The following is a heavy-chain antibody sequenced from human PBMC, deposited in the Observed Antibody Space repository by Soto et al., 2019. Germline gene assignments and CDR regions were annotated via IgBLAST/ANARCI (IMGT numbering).Heavy chain of an antibody. Sequence: PGGSLRLSCAASGFTFSNAWMSWVRQAPGKGLEWVGRIKSKTDGGTTDYAAAVKGRFTISRDDSKNTLYLQMNSLRAEDTAVYYCAKNHVSHEFRGQGALVTVSS. CDR3: AKNHVSHEF. CDR1: GFTFSNAW. D-gene: IGHD2-21*01. J-gene: IGHJ4*02. CDR2: IKSKTDGGTT. V-gene: IGHV3-15*01.